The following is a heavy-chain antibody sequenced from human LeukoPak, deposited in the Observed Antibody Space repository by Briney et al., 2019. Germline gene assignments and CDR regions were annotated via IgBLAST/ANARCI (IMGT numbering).Heavy chain of an antibody. CDR1: GVSISSGDYY. CDR3: ARGVRRRGYGNWFDP. Sequence: SQTLSLTCTVSGVSISSGDYYWSWIRQPPGKGLEWIGYIYYSGSTYYNPSLKSRVTISVDTSKNQFSLKLSSVTAADTAVYYCARGVRRRGYGNWFDPWGQGTLVTVSS. D-gene: IGHD3-10*01. J-gene: IGHJ5*02. V-gene: IGHV4-30-4*01. CDR2: IYYSGST.